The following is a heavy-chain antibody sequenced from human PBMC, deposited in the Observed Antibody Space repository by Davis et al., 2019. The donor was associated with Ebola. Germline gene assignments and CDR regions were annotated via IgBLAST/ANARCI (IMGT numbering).Heavy chain of an antibody. J-gene: IGHJ4*02. CDR1: ASFFISVCYS. CDR2: YYYTGST. CDR3: ARGDSYYDPSGYYAGPEAPDH. V-gene: IGHV4-30-4*07. Sequence: MPSETLSLTCAVSASFFISVCYSWIWIRQPPGKGLEWIGYYYYTGSTYYSPSLRSRVTISVDTSTNLFSLKLTSVTAADTAVYYCARGDSYYDPSGYYAGPEAPDHWGQGTLVSVSS. D-gene: IGHD3-22*01.